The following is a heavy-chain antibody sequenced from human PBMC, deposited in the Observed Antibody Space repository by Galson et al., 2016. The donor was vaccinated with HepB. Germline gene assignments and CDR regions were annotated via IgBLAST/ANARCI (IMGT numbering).Heavy chain of an antibody. D-gene: IGHD4-23*01. V-gene: IGHV4-39*01. CDR1: GGSISGSIYY. Sequence: SETLSLTCTVSGGSISGSIYYWGWIRQPPGKGLEWIGSIYYSGITYQNPSLMSRVTISVDAPKNQFSLKLTSVTAADTALYYCARHEYSGDSGLFHYWGQGTLVTVSS. J-gene: IGHJ4*02. CDR3: ARHEYSGDSGLFHY. CDR2: IYYSGIT.